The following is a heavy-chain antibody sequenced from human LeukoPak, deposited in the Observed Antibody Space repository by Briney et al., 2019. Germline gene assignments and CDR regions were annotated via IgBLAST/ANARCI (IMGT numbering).Heavy chain of an antibody. D-gene: IGHD6-13*01. V-gene: IGHV3-9*01. CDR3: ANGASGYSSSWYDY. J-gene: IGHJ4*02. Sequence: QTGGSLRLSCAASGFTFSGYWMSWVRQAPGKGLEWVSGISWNSGSIGYADSVKGRFTISRDNAKNSLYLQMNSLRAEDTALYYCANGASGYSSSWYDYWGQGTLVTVSS. CDR2: ISWNSGSI. CDR1: GFTFSGYW.